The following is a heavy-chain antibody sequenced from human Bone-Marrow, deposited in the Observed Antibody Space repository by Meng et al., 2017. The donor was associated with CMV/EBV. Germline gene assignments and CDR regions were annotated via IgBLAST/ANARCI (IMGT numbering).Heavy chain of an antibody. CDR3: LTTYNGGSPHRPY. J-gene: IGHJ4*02. D-gene: IGHD5-12*01. Sequence: GGSLRLSCASFGFALSDAWMTWIRQPPGKGPEWVGRIRNEADGGIVDYGPSVEGRFTISRDDSTNTVYLQMNSLKIEDTAVYYCLTTYNGGSPHRPYWGQGKVVNVPS. CDR1: GFALSDAW. V-gene: IGHV3-15*01. CDR2: IRNEADGGIV.